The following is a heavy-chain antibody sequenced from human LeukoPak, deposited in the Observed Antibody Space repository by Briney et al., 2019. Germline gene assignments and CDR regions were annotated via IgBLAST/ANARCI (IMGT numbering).Heavy chain of an antibody. D-gene: IGHD3-22*01. V-gene: IGHV4-59*01. CDR2: IYYSGST. J-gene: IGHJ4*02. CDR3: ARGPGGYGHY. Sequence: PSETLSLTSTVSGGSLSSYYWSWIRQPPGKGLEWIGYIYYSGSTNYNPSLKSRVTISVDTSKNQFSLKLSSVTAADTAVYYCARGPGGYGHYWGQGTLVTVSS. CDR1: GGSLSSYY.